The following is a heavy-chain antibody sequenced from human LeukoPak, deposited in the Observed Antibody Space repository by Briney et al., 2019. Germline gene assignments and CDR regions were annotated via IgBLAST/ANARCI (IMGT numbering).Heavy chain of an antibody. CDR2: INTNTGNP. J-gene: IGHJ4*02. Sequence: ASVKVSCKASGYTFTNYAMSWVRQAPGQGLEWMGWINTNTGNPTYAQGFTGRFVFSLDTSVSTAYLQISSLKAEDTAVYYCARDPNHYYDSSAYYGDYWGQGTLVTVSS. CDR1: GYTFTNYA. D-gene: IGHD3-22*01. V-gene: IGHV7-4-1*02. CDR3: ARDPNHYYDSSAYYGDY.